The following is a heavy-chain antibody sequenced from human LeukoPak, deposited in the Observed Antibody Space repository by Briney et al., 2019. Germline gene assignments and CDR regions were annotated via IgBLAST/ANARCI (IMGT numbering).Heavy chain of an antibody. V-gene: IGHV3-7*01. J-gene: IGHJ4*02. D-gene: IGHD2-15*01. CDR1: GFSFSGYA. Sequence: GGSLRLSCAASGFSFSGYAMHWVRQAPGKGLEWVANIKQDGSEKYYVDSLKGRFTISRDNAKNSLYLQMNSLRAEDTAVYYCARVRGYCSGGSCFPFDSWGQGTLVTVSS. CDR3: ARVRGYCSGGSCFPFDS. CDR2: IKQDGSEK.